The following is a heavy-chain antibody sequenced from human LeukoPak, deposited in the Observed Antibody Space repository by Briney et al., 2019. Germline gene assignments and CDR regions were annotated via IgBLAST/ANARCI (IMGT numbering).Heavy chain of an antibody. CDR3: ARVRRLRPDHPCDAFDI. J-gene: IGHJ3*02. CDR1: GGTFSSYA. D-gene: IGHD1-14*01. Sequence: VASVKVSCKASGGTFSSYAISWVRQAPGQGLEWMGRIIPILGIANYAQKFQGRVTITADKSTSTAYMELSSLRSEDTAVYYCARVRRLRPDHPCDAFDIWGQGTMVTVSS. V-gene: IGHV1-69*04. CDR2: IIPILGIA.